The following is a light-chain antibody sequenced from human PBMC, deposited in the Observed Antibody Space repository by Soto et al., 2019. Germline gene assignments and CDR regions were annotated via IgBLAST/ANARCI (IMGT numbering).Light chain of an antibody. J-gene: IGLJ1*01. CDR3: SSYAGSNTPYV. V-gene: IGLV2-8*01. CDR2: EVS. CDR1: SSDVGGYNF. Sequence: QSALTQPPSASGSPGQSVTISCTGTSSDVGGYNFVSWYQQHPGKAPQLMLYEVSKRPSGVPDRLSGSKSGNTASLTVSGLQAEDEADYYYSSYAGSNTPYVFGTGTKLTVL.